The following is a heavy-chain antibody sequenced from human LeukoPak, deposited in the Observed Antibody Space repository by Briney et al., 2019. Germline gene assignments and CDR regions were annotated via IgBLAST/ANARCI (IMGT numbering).Heavy chain of an antibody. V-gene: IGHV3-7*01. CDR2: IKQDGSER. J-gene: IGHJ4*02. CDR3: ARAGSHWHYVY. Sequence: GGPLRLSCAASGCTVSGLSMSWGRQSPTKRQEWVANIKQDGSERYYVDSVKGRFTISRDNAKNSLSLQMNNLRVEDTAVYYCARAGSHWHYVYWGQGTMVTVSS. CDR1: GCTVSGLS. D-gene: IGHD3-10*01.